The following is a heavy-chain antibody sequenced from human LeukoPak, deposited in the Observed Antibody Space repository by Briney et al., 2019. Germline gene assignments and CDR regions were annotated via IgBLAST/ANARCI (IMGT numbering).Heavy chain of an antibody. CDR1: GGSLSSYF. D-gene: IGHD6-19*01. V-gene: IGHV4-59*08. Sequence: PSETLSLTCTVSGGSLSSYFWSWIRQPPGKGLEWIGYIHYSGSTNYSPSLKSRVTISVDTSKNRFSLRLTSLTAADTAVYFCAGGGWSFDAFDFWGQGTMVTVSS. CDR3: AGGGWSFDAFDF. CDR2: IHYSGST. J-gene: IGHJ3*01.